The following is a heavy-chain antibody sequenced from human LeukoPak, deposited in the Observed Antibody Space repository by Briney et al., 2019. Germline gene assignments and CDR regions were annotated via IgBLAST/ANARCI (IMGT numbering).Heavy chain of an antibody. Sequence: SGGSLRLSCAASGFTFSSYGMHWVRQAPGKGLEWVAFIRYDGSNKYYADSVKGRFTISRDNAKNSLYLQMNSLRAEDTAVYYCARGGSPVDYWGQGTLVTVSS. CDR2: IRYDGSNK. D-gene: IGHD2-15*01. CDR1: GFTFSSYG. J-gene: IGHJ4*02. V-gene: IGHV3-30*02. CDR3: ARGGSPVDY.